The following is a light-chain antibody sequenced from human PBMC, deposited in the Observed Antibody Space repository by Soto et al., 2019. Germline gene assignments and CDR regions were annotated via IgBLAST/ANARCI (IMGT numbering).Light chain of an antibody. CDR2: WAS. J-gene: IGKJ2*01. V-gene: IGKV4-1*01. Sequence: DIVMTQSPDSLAVSLGERATINCKSSQSVLYSSDSKNSLAWYQHKPGQPPKLLIYWASTRESGVPARFSGSGSETDFTLTISRLQAEDGAVYYGQQYYSTPHTCGQGTKLEIK. CDR1: QSVLYSSDSKNS. CDR3: QQYYSTPHT.